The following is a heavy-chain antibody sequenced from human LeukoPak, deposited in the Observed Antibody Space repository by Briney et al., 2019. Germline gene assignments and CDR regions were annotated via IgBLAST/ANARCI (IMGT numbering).Heavy chain of an antibody. V-gene: IGHV3-48*04. CDR2: ISSSSSTI. J-gene: IGHJ4*02. CDR3: ARDLGGSRRAFDY. D-gene: IGHD3-16*01. Sequence: GGSLRLSCAASGFTFSTYSMNWVRQAPGKGLEWVSYISSSSSTIYYAGSVKGRFTISRDNAKNSLYLQMNSLRAEDTAVYYCARDLGGSRRAFDYWGQGTLVTVSS. CDR1: GFTFSTYS.